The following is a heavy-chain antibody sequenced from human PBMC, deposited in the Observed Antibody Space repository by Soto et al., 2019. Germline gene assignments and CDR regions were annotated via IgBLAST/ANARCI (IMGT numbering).Heavy chain of an antibody. D-gene: IGHD3-10*01. CDR3: ARGAVLWFRDPNYYYGMDV. CDR1: GGTFSSYA. J-gene: IGHJ6*02. Sequence: QVQLVQSGAEVKKPGSSVKVSCKASGGTFSSYAISWVRQAPGQGLEWMGGIIPIFGTANYAQKFQGRVTITADESTSTAYMELSSLRSEDTAVYYCARGAVLWFRDPNYYYGMDVWGQGTTVTVSS. CDR2: IIPIFGTA. V-gene: IGHV1-69*01.